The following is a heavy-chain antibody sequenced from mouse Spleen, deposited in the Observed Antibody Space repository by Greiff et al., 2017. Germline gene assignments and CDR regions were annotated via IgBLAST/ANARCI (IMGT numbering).Heavy chain of an antibody. CDR1: GFNIKDTY. V-gene: IGHV14-3*02. CDR3: ARTAYYRYDGFAY. Sequence: EVKLEESGAELVKPGASVKLSCTASGFNIKDTYMHWVKQRPEQGLEWIGRIDPANGNTKYDPKFQGKATITADTSSNTAYLQLSSLTSEDTAVYYCARTAYYRYDGFAYWGQGTLVTVSA. CDR2: IDPANGNT. D-gene: IGHD2-14*01. J-gene: IGHJ3*01.